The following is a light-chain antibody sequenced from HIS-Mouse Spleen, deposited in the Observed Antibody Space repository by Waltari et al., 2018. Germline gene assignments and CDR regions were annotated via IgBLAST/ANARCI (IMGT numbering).Light chain of an antibody. J-gene: IGLJ2*01. CDR2: RNN. Sequence: QSVLTQPPSASGTPGQRVTISCSGSSSNIGSNYVYWHQQLPGTAPELLIYRNNQRPYGVPEGFYGSKSGTSAYLAISGLRSEDEADYYCAAWDDRLSGVVFGGRTKLTVL. CDR3: AAWDDRLSGVV. CDR1: SSNIGSNY. V-gene: IGLV1-47*01.